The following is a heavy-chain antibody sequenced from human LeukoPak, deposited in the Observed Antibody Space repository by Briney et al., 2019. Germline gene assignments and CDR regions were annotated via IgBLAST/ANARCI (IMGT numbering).Heavy chain of an antibody. CDR1: GYSFSNDW. CDR2: IYPGDSDT. V-gene: IGHV5-51*01. Sequence: GESLKISCKGSGYSFSNDWIGWVRQMPGKGLEWMGIIYPGDSDTRYSPSFQGQVTISADKSINTAYLQWSGLKASDTAVYYCARHVTTASAARGFDIWGQGTMVTVSS. CDR3: ARHVTTASAARGFDI. D-gene: IGHD1-14*01. J-gene: IGHJ3*02.